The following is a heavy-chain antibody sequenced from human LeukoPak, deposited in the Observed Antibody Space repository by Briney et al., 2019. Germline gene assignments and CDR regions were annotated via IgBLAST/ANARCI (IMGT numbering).Heavy chain of an antibody. V-gene: IGHV4-30-2*01. CDR2: IYHSGST. Sequence: PLQTLSLTCAVSGGSISSGGYSWSWIRQPPGKGLEWTGYIYHSGSTYYNPSLKSRVTISVDRSKNQFSLKLSSVTAADTAVYYCARAWVVRATGGWFDPWGQGTLVTVSS. CDR3: ARAWVVRATGGWFDP. D-gene: IGHD3-10*01. CDR1: GGSISSGGYS. J-gene: IGHJ5*02.